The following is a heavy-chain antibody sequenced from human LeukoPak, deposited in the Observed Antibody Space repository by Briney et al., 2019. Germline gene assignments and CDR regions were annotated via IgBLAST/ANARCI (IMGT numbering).Heavy chain of an antibody. CDR1: GFTFSSYH. V-gene: IGHV3-48*01. D-gene: IGHD3-9*01. CDR3: SRVVQDVTGADY. Sequence: AGGSLRLSCAASGFTFSSYHMNWVRQAPGKGLEWLSYIRSTSGSIHYADSVKGRFTISRDNAKNSLYLQMNSLRAEDTAVYYCSRVVQDVTGADYWGQGTLVTVSS. CDR2: IRSTSGSI. J-gene: IGHJ4*02.